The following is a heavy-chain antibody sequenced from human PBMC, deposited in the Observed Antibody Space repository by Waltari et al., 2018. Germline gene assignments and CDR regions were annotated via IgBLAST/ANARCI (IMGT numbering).Heavy chain of an antibody. D-gene: IGHD6-13*01. Sequence: EVQLVESGGGLVQPGGSLSLSCAAAVFTFSTFLMLWVRRPPGKGVEWVANIKQDGSEEYYVDSVKGRFTISRDNAKNSLYLRMNSLRADDTAVYYCARNIATLNDYWGQGTLVTVSS. CDR1: VFTFSTFL. CDR2: IKQDGSEE. V-gene: IGHV3-7*01. J-gene: IGHJ4*02. CDR3: ARNIATLNDY.